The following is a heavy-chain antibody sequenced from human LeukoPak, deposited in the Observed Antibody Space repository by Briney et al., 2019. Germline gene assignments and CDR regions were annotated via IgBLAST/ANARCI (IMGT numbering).Heavy chain of an antibody. V-gene: IGHV3-23*01. J-gene: IGHJ4*02. Sequence: GGSLRLSCAASGFTFSSYAMSWVRQAPGKGLEWVSTISGSGGSTYYTDSVKGRFTISRENSKNTLYLQMDSLRAEDTAVYYCAREARIAVAGSFGYWGQGTLVTVSS. CDR2: ISGSGGST. CDR1: GFTFSSYA. CDR3: AREARIAVAGSFGY. D-gene: IGHD6-19*01.